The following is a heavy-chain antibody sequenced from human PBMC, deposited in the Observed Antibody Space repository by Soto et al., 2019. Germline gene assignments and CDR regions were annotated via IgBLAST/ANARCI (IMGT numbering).Heavy chain of an antibody. CDR1: GFTASSNY. J-gene: IGHJ3*02. CDR3: ARSTTRAPFDAFDI. V-gene: IGHV3-53*04. Sequence: GGSLRLSCAASGFTASSNYMSWVRQAPGKGLEWVSVIYSGGSTYYADSVKGRFTISRHNSKNTLYLQMNSLRAEDTAVYYCARSTTRAPFDAFDIWGQGTMVTVSS. D-gene: IGHD1-7*01. CDR2: IYSGGST.